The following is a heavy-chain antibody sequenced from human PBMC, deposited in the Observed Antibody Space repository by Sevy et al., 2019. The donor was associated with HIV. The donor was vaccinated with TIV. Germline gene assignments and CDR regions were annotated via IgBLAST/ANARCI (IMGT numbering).Heavy chain of an antibody. D-gene: IGHD3-10*01. V-gene: IGHV3-33*01. Sequence: GESLKISCAASGFTFSSYGMHWVRQAPGKGLEWVALIWYDGGNKYYADSVKGRFTISRDNSKNTMYLQMNSLRAEDTAVYYCARGANYFGSGRHPNLDYWGQGTLVTVSS. CDR2: IWYDGGNK. J-gene: IGHJ4*02. CDR3: ARGANYFGSGRHPNLDY. CDR1: GFTFSSYG.